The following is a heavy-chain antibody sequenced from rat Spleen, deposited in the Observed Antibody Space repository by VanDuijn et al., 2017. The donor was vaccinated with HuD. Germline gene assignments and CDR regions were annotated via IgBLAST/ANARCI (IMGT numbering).Heavy chain of an antibody. J-gene: IGHJ2*01. CDR3: ARSRYNNYYFDY. V-gene: IGHV3-3*01. CDR2: INSAGTT. Sequence: EVQLQESGPGLVKPAQSLSLTCSVTGHSITSSYRWNWIRKFPGNKLEWMGYINSAGTTIYNPSLKSRISITRDASKNQFFLQVNSVTTEDTATYYCARSRYNNYYFDYWGQGVMVAVSS. CDR1: GHSITSSYR. D-gene: IGHD1-10*01.